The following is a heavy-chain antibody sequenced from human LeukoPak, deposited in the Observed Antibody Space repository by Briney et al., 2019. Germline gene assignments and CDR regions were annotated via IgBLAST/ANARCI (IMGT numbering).Heavy chain of an antibody. CDR1: GFTFSDYY. J-gene: IGHJ4*02. CDR2: ISSGGSTM. V-gene: IGHV3-11*04. CDR3: ASGGDPHPFDY. D-gene: IGHD2-21*02. Sequence: GGSLRLSCAVSGFTFSDYYMSWIRQAPGKGLEWVSYISSGGSTMSHADSVKGRFTISRDNAKNSLYLQMNSLRAEDTAVYYCASGGDPHPFDYWGQGTLVTVSS.